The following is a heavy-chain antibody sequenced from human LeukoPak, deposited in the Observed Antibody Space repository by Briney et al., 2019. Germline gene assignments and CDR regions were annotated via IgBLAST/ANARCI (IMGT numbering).Heavy chain of an antibody. V-gene: IGHV3-15*01. D-gene: IGHD5/OR15-5a*01. Sequence: PGGSLRLSCAASGFTFSSYWMSWVRQAPGKGLEWVGRIKTRTAGGTIDYASPVKGRFTISRDDSKNTLFLQMNSLKTEDTAVYFCTTEYSVFAFDIWGQGTMVTVSS. CDR2: IKTRTAGGTI. CDR1: GFTFSSYW. J-gene: IGHJ3*02. CDR3: TTEYSVFAFDI.